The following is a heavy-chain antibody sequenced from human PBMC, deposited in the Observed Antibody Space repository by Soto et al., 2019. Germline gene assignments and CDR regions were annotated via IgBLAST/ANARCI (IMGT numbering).Heavy chain of an antibody. CDR1: GFIFSSYT. Sequence: EVQLVESGGGLVKPGGSLRLSCAASGFIFSSYTMTWVRQAPGKGLEWVSSISSSSSNIEYADSVKGRFSVSRDNANNSLFLQINSLRAEDTAVYYCAREDYAGASPRFDYSGLGALVTVSS. CDR3: AREDYAGASPRFDY. CDR2: ISSSSSNI. D-gene: IGHD4-17*01. V-gene: IGHV3-21*01. J-gene: IGHJ4*02.